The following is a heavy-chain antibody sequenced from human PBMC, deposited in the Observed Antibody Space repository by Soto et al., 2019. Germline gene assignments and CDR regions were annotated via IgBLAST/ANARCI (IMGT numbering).Heavy chain of an antibody. Sequence: SETLSRTCTVAGGSISSGDDYWSWIRQPPGKGLQWFGYIYYSGSTYYNPSLKSRVTISVDTSKNQISLKVSSVTVADTAVYYCARGLYYYASGRYYAAPHYYGMVVWGHGTTVTVS. D-gene: IGHD3-10*01. CDR2: IYYSGST. CDR3: ARGLYYYASGRYYAAPHYYGMVV. CDR1: GGSISSGDDY. V-gene: IGHV4-30-4*01. J-gene: IGHJ6*01.